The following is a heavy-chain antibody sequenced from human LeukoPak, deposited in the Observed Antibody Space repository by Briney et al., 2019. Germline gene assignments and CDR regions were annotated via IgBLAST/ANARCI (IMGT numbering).Heavy chain of an antibody. V-gene: IGHV3-74*01. Sequence: GGSLRLSCAASGITFGNNWMHWVRQGPGKGLVWISRINSDGGGAIYADSAKGRFTVSRDNAKNTLYLQMNSLKAEDTAVYYCARDVPHNWFDTWGQGTLVTVSS. J-gene: IGHJ5*02. CDR3: ARDVPHNWFDT. CDR2: INSDGGGA. CDR1: GITFGNNW.